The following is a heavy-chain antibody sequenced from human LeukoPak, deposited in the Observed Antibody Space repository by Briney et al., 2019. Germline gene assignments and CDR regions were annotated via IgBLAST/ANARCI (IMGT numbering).Heavy chain of an antibody. J-gene: IGHJ5*02. CDR2: MNPNNGNT. CDR3: VRAESGGGRNWFDP. D-gene: IGHD3-16*01. V-gene: IGHV1-8*01. CDR1: GYTFTSYD. Sequence: ASVKVSCKASGYTFTSYDTNWVRQATGQGLEWMGWMNPNNGNTGYAQKNLQGRVTMTRNTSISTAYMELSSLRSEDTAVYYCVRAESGGGRNWFDPWGQGTLVTVSS.